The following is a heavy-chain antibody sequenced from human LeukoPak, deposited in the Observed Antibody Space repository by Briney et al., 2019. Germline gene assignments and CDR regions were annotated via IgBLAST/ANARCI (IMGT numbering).Heavy chain of an antibody. CDR3: ARVSSGGGESSYFDY. CDR2: IDIAGDT. Sequence: GGSLRLSCAASGFTFSRYDMHWVRKATGKRLEWVSAIDIAGDTYYPGSVKGRLTISRENAKNSLYLQMNSLRVGDTAVYYCARVSSGGGESSYFDYWGQGTLVTVSS. CDR1: GFTFSRYD. D-gene: IGHD3-16*01. J-gene: IGHJ4*02. V-gene: IGHV3-13*01.